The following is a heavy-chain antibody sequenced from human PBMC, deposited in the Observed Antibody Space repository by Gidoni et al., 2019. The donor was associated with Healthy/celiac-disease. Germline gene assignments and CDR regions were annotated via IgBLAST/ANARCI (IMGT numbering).Heavy chain of an antibody. Sequence: EVQLVESGGGLVQPGRSLRLSCAASGFTFDDYAMHWVRQAPGKGLEWVSGISWNSGSIGYADSVKGRFTISRDNAKNSLYLQMNSLRAEDTALYYCAKDREGWELLSSSALDAFDIWGQGTMVTVSS. CDR3: AKDREGWELLSSSALDAFDI. V-gene: IGHV3-9*01. J-gene: IGHJ3*02. CDR2: ISWNSGSI. D-gene: IGHD1-26*01. CDR1: GFTFDDYA.